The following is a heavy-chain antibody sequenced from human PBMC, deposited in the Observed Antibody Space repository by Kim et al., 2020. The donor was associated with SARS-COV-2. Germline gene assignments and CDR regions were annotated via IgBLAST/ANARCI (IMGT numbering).Heavy chain of an antibody. V-gene: IGHV4-4*07. CDR3: ASALGH. Sequence: SETLSLTCTVSGDSLSSDYWSWNRQPAGKGLEWIGRIYTSGRTNYNPSLQSRVTMSVDMSKNQFSLKLSSVTAADTAVYYCASALGHWRHGTQDTVCS. CDR1: GDSLSSDY. J-gene: IGHJ4*01. CDR2: IYTSGRT.